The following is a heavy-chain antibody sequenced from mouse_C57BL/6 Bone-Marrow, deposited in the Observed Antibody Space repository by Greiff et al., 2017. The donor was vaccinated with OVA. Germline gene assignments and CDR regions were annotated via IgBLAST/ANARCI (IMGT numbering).Heavy chain of an antibody. CDR1: GFSLTSYG. Sequence: VKLMESGPGLVQPSQSLSITCTVSGFSLTSYGVHWVRQSPGKGLEWLGVLWSGGSTDYNAAFISRLSISKDNSKSQVFFKMNSLQADDTAIYYCARSYDGYSYYFDYWGQGTTLTVSS. J-gene: IGHJ2*01. CDR3: ARSYDGYSYYFDY. D-gene: IGHD2-3*01. CDR2: LWSGGST. V-gene: IGHV2-2*01.